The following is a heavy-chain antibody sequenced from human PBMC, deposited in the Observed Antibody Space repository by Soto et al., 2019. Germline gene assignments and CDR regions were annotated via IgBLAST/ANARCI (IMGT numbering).Heavy chain of an antibody. CDR2: IYYSGST. D-gene: IGHD5-12*01. CDR3: ARAIVAAKDWFDP. Sequence: QVQLQESGPGLVKPSQILSLTCTVSGGSISSGDYYWSWIRQPPGKGLEWIGYIYYSGSTYYNPSLKSRVTISVDTSKNQFSLKLSSVTAADTAVYYCARAIVAAKDWFDPWGQGTLVTVSS. J-gene: IGHJ5*02. V-gene: IGHV4-30-4*01. CDR1: GGSISSGDYY.